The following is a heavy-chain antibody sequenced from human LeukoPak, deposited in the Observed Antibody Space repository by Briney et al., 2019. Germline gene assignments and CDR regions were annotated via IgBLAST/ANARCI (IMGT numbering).Heavy chain of an antibody. CDR1: EFTFSDYY. CDR2: ITTSGLVT. J-gene: IGHJ2*01. V-gene: IGHV3-11*01. CDR3: ARDRDGNNIRVNFDL. D-gene: IGHD5-24*01. Sequence: GGSLRLSCAASEFTFSDYYLTWIRQAPGKGLEWLSYITTSGLVTHYANSVKGRFTISRDNTKNSLFLQMDSLRAEDTAVYYCARDRDGNNIRVNFDLWGRGTLVTVSS.